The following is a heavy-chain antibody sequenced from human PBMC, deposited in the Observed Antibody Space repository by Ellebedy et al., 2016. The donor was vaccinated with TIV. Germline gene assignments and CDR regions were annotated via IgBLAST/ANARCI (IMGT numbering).Heavy chain of an antibody. V-gene: IGHV3-23*01. J-gene: IGHJ2*01. D-gene: IGHD3-10*01. Sequence: GESLKISCAASGFTFSSYAMSWVRQAPGKGLEWVSAISGSGGSTYYADSVKGRFTISRDNSKNTLYLQMNSLRAGDTAVYYCTRATSGFDLWGRGTLVTVSS. CDR3: TRATSGFDL. CDR1: GFTFSSYA. CDR2: ISGSGGST.